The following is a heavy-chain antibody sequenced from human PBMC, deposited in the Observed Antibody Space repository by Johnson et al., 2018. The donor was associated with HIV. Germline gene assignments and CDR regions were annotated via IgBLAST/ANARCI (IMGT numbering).Heavy chain of an antibody. J-gene: IGHJ3*02. D-gene: IGHD1-14*01. Sequence: EVQLVESGGGLVQPGGSLRLSCVGSGFSFSSNWMSWVRQAPGKGLEWVANIRQDGSEKYYVDSVMGRFTISRDNAKNSLFLQMNSLRTEDTAMYYCASSELATMDNAFDIWGRGTMVTVSS. V-gene: IGHV3-7*01. CDR3: ASSELATMDNAFDI. CDR1: GFSFSSNW. CDR2: IRQDGSEK.